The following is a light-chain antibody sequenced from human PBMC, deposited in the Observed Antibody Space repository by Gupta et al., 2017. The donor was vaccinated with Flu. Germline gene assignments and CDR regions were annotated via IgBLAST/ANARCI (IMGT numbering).Light chain of an antibody. CDR2: EVS. J-gene: IGLJ3*02. CDR1: SSDIGAYNY. CDR3: SSYTGSGTV. V-gene: IGLV2-14*01. Sequence: QSALTQPASVSGSPGQSITISCTGTSSDIGAYNYVSWYQQHPNNAPKLMIYEVSNRTSGVSNRFSGSKSGNTASLTISGRQAEDEDDYDCSSYTGSGTVFGGGTKVAVL.